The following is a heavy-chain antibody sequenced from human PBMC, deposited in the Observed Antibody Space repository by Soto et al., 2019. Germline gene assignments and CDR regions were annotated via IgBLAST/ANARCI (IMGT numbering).Heavy chain of an antibody. D-gene: IGHD6-25*01. J-gene: IGHJ3*01. CDR1: GFTFNNYG. CDR3: AKDQGIAASHGID. V-gene: IGHV3-30*18. CDR2: ISNDGSEK. Sequence: QVQLVESGGGVVQPGRSLRLSCAASGFTFNNYGMHWVRQAPGKGLEWVATISNDGSEKYYAHSVRGRLTISRDNSKNTVYLQMNSLRAADTAVYYCAKDQGIAASHGIDWGQGTMVTVSS.